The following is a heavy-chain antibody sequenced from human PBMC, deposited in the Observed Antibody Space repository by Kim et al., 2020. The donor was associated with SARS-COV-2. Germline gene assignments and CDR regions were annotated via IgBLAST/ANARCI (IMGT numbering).Heavy chain of an antibody. V-gene: IGHV3-23*01. J-gene: IGHJ3*02. CDR1: GFTFSNYA. Sequence: GGSLRLSCAASGFTFSNYAMSWVRQAPGKGLEWVSGISGSGYNTYYANSVKGRFTISRDISENTLHLQMNSLRAEDTAVYYCAKDAVTCSSRYSVSVSAYDIWGQGTMVTVSS. CDR2: ISGSGYNT. CDR3: AKDAVTCSSRYSVSVSAYDI. D-gene: IGHD3-22*01.